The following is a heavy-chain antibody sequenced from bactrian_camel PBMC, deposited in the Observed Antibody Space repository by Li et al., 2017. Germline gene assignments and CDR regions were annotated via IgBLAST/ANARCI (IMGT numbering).Heavy chain of an antibody. V-gene: IGHV3S54*01. CDR2: IQIGGEST. CDR1: RYSSGTIC. Sequence: HVQLVESGGGSVQAGGSLRLSCVASRYSSGTICMGWFRQVSGSERGGVVAIQIGGESTYIGASVKGRFTISQDSAKNTVYLHMKNLKPEDTAMYYCATATDCRWTGSPTWTPMANYWGQGTQVTVS. CDR3: ATATDCRWTGSPTWTPMANY. D-gene: IGHD4*01. J-gene: IGHJ4*01.